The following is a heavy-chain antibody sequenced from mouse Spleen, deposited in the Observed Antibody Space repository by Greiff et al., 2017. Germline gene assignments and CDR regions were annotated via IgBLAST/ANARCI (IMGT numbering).Heavy chain of an antibody. CDR1: GYTFTDYY. V-gene: IGHV1-19*01. CDR2: INPYNGGT. J-gene: IGHJ4*01. Sequence: VQLQQSGPVLVKPGASVKMSCKASGYTFTDYYMNWVKQSHGKSLEWIGVINPYNGGTSYNQKFKGKATLTVDKSSSTAYMELNSLTSEDSAVYYCARGFITTVDAMDYWGQGTSVTVSS. D-gene: IGHD1-1*01. CDR3: ARGFITTVDAMDY.